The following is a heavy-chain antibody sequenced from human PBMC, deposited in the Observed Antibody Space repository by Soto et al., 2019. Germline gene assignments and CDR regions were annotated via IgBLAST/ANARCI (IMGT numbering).Heavy chain of an antibody. V-gene: IGHV2-5*01. CDR3: AHRQVSHYSSLNWFDP. CDR2: IFWNDDK. Sequence: QITLKESGPTLVKPTQTLTLTCTFSGFSLSTSGMGVGWIRQPPGKALEWLALIFWNDDKHYSPSLKSRLTITKDTSKNQVVLTMTSMDTVDTATYYCAHRQVSHYSSLNWFDPWGHGTLVTVSS. D-gene: IGHD2-2*01. J-gene: IGHJ5*02. CDR1: GFSLSTSGMG.